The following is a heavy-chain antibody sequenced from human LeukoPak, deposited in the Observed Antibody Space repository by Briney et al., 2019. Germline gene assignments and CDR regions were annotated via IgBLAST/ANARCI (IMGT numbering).Heavy chain of an antibody. V-gene: IGHV4-34*01. J-gene: IGHJ4*02. D-gene: IGHD6-19*01. CDR1: GGSFSGYY. CDR3: ARKSGWYAYYFDY. CDR2: INHSGST. Sequence: PSETLSLTCAVYGGSFSGYYWSWIRQPPGKGLEWIGEINHSGSTNYNPSLKSRVTISVDTSKNQFSLKLGSVTAADTAVYYCARKSGWYAYYFDYWGQGTLVTVSS.